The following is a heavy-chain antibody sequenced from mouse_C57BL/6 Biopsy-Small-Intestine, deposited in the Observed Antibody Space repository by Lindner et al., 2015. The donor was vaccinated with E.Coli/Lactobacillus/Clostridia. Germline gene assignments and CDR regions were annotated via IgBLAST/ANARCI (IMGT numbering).Heavy chain of an antibody. D-gene: IGHD2-3*01. V-gene: IGHV5-17*01. CDR1: GFIFSDYG. CDR2: ISSGSTTI. Sequence: VQLQESGGGLVKPGGSLKLSCAASGFIFSDYGMHWVRQAPEKGLEWIAYISSGSTTIYYADTVKGRFTISRDNAKNTLFLQMTSLRSEDTAMYYCARDRYDGYYRIFYYAMDYWGQGTSVTVSS. J-gene: IGHJ4*01. CDR3: ARDRYDGYYRIFYYAMDY.